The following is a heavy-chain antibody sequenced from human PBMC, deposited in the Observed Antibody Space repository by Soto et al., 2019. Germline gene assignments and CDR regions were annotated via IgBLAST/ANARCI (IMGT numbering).Heavy chain of an antibody. V-gene: IGHV3-9*01. CDR2: ISWNSGSI. J-gene: IGHJ6*03. CDR3: EKGDVRYYYYMDV. CDR1: GFTFDDYA. Sequence: EVQLVESGGGLVQPGRSLRLSCAASGFTFDDYAMHWVRQAPGKGLEWVSGISWNSGSIGYADSVKGRFTISRDNAKNSLYLQMNSLRAEDTALYYCEKGDVRYYYYMDVWGKGTTVTVSS.